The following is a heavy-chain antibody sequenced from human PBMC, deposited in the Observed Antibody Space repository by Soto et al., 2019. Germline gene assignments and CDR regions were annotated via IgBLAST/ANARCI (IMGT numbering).Heavy chain of an antibody. V-gene: IGHV4-31*11. J-gene: IGHJ3*02. CDR2: IYYSGST. Sequence: SETLSLTCAVYGGSFSGYYWSWIRQHPGKGLEWIGYIYYSGSTYYNPSLKSRVTISVDTSKNQFSLKLGSVTAADTAVYYCASSTGLSQLVHNAFDIWGQGTMVTVSS. CDR1: GGSFSGYY. D-gene: IGHD6-13*01. CDR3: ASSTGLSQLVHNAFDI.